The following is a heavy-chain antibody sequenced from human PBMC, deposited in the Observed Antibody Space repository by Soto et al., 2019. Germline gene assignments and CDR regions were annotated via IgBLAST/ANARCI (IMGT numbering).Heavy chain of an antibody. CDR2: INPSGGST. Sequence: ASVKVSCKASGYTFTSYYMHWVRQAPGQGLEWMGIINPSGGSTSYAQKFQGRVTITADESTSTAYMELSSLRSEDTAVYYCARDGRSGYGMDVWGQGTTVTVSS. J-gene: IGHJ6*02. CDR1: GYTFTSYY. V-gene: IGHV1-46*01. CDR3: ARDGRSGYGMDV. D-gene: IGHD2-8*02.